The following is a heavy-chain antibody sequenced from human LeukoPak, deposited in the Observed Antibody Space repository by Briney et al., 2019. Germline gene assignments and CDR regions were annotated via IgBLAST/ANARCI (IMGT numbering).Heavy chain of an antibody. CDR2: INQDGSEK. Sequence: GGSLRLSCAVSGFTVSSNYMSWVRQAPGRGLEWAANINQDGSEKYYVDSVKGRFIISRDNAKNSLDLQMNSLRVEDTAVYYCVRASTSSSSDKSVGYWGQGTLVTVSS. D-gene: IGHD6-6*01. J-gene: IGHJ4*02. V-gene: IGHV3-7*01. CDR1: GFTVSSNY. CDR3: VRASTSSSSDKSVGY.